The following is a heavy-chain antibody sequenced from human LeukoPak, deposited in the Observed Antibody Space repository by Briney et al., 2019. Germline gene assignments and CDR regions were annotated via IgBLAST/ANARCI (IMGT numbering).Heavy chain of an antibody. CDR1: GFTFSNYA. J-gene: IGHJ4*02. D-gene: IGHD6-6*01. Sequence: PGGSLRLSCVASGFTFSNYAMTWVRQAPGEGLEWVSGISGSAASTYYADSVKGRFNIARDNSKNTLYLQMNSLRAEDTAVYYCAKEDDIAAERAPFDYWGQGALVTVSS. V-gene: IGHV3-23*01. CDR2: ISGSAAST. CDR3: AKEDDIAAERAPFDY.